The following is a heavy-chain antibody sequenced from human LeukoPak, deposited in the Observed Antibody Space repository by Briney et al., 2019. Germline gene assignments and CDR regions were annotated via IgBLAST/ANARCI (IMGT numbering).Heavy chain of an antibody. CDR2: ISTYNGNT. D-gene: IGHD3-16*01. V-gene: IGHV1-18*01. CDR1: GYTFTSYG. J-gene: IGHJ4*02. Sequence: ASVKVSCKDSGYTFTSYGISWVRQAHGQGLERLGWISTYNGNTNYAQKLQGRVTLTTDSSTRTAYMELRSLRSDDTAVYYCARGSDYGDYGDFWGQGTLVTVSS. CDR3: ARGSDYGDYGDF.